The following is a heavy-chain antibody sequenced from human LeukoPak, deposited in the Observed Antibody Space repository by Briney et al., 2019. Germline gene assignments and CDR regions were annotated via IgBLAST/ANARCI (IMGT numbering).Heavy chain of an antibody. J-gene: IGHJ5*02. CDR3: ARDRPDCSSTSCLNWFDP. CDR2: INTNNGNT. V-gene: IGHV1-18*01. Sequence: ASVKVSCKASGYTFTNYAFSWVRQAPGQGLEWMGWINTNNGNTNYVKRLQGRVTMTTDTSTSTAYMELSSLRSEDTAVYYCARDRPDCSSTSCLNWFDPWGQGTLVTVSS. D-gene: IGHD2-2*01. CDR1: GYTFTNYA.